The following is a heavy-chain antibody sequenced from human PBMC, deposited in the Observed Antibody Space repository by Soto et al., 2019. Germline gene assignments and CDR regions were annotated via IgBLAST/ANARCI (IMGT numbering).Heavy chain of an antibody. J-gene: IGHJ6*02. Sequence: GASVKVSCKASGGTFSSYAISWVRQAPGQGLEWMGGIIPIFGTANYAQKFQGRVTITADESTSTAYMELSSLRSEDTAVYYCARGASVWFGETTPYYYYGMDVWGQGTMVTVSS. D-gene: IGHD3-10*01. CDR1: GGTFSSYA. CDR2: IIPIFGTA. V-gene: IGHV1-69*13. CDR3: ARGASVWFGETTPYYYYGMDV.